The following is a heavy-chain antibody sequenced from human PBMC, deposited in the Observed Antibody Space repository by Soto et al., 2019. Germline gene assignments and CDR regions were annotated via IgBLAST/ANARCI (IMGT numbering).Heavy chain of an antibody. CDR3: ARGSDCSSTSCYTVGIYYGMDV. V-gene: IGHV1-69*06. D-gene: IGHD2-2*02. Sequence: AVKVSCKASGGTFSSYAISWVRQAPGQGLEWMGWIIPIFGTANYAQKFQGRVTITADKSTSTAYMELSSLRSEDTAVYYCARGSDCSSTSCYTVGIYYGMDVWGQGTPVTVSS. CDR1: GGTFSSYA. J-gene: IGHJ6*02. CDR2: IIPIFGTA.